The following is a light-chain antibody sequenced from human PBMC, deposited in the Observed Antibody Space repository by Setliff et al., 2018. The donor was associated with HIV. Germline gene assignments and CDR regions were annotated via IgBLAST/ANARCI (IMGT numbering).Light chain of an antibody. Sequence: QSALAQPRSVSGSPGQSVTISCTGTSSEVGSYNYVSWYQQHPGKAPKLMIYDVTKRPSGVPDRFSGSKSGNTASLTISGLQAEDEADYYCCSYAGSYTPVIFGGGTKVTVL. CDR2: DVT. CDR1: SSEVGSYNY. J-gene: IGLJ2*01. V-gene: IGLV2-11*01. CDR3: CSYAGSYTPVI.